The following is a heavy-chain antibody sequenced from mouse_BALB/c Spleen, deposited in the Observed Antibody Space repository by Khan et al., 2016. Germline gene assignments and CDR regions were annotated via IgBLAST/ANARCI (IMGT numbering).Heavy chain of an antibody. Sequence: QIQLVQSGPELKKPGETVKISCKASGYSLTNYGMNWVKQAPGKGLKWMGWINTYTGEPTYADDFKGRFAFSLETSASTAYLQINNLKNEETATYFDARIYSGYAMDYWGQGTSVTVSS. CDR2: INTYTGEP. J-gene: IGHJ4*01. V-gene: IGHV9-3-1*01. CDR3: ARIYSGYAMDY. CDR1: GYSLTNYG. D-gene: IGHD1-1*01.